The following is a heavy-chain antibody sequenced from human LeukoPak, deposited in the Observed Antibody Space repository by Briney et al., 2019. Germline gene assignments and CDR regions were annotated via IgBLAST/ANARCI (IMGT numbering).Heavy chain of an antibody. J-gene: IGHJ4*02. D-gene: IGHD1-26*01. CDR1: GFTVSSND. CDR2: IYSGGST. V-gene: IGHV3-66*01. CDR3: ASSGNYRIYYFDY. Sequence: GGSLRLSCAASGFTVSSNDMSWVRQAPGKGLEWVSLIYSGGSTYCADSVKGRFTISRDNSKNTLYLQMNSLRAEDTAVYYCASSGNYRIYYFDYWGQGTLVTVSS.